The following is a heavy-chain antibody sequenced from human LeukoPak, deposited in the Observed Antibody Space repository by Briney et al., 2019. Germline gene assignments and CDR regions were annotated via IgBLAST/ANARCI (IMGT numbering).Heavy chain of an antibody. Sequence: GGSLRLSCAASGFTFSSYGMHWVRQAPGKGLEWVAFIRYDGSNKYYADSVKGRFTISRDNSKNTLYLQMNSLRAEDTAVYYCAKDGPEGWFGGGSSYWGQGTLVTVSS. CDR3: AKDGPEGWFGGGSSY. D-gene: IGHD3-10*01. CDR2: IRYDGSNK. V-gene: IGHV3-30*02. CDR1: GFTFSSYG. J-gene: IGHJ4*02.